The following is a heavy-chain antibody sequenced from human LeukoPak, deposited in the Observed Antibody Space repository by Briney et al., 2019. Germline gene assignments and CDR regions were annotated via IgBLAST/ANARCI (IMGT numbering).Heavy chain of an antibody. CDR2: VDPEDGET. Sequence: ASVKVSCKVSGYTFTDYYMHWVQQAPGKGLEWMGLVDPEDGETIYAQKFQGRVTITTDESTSTAYMELSSLRSEDTAVYYCASGNYGSGRGYYYMDVWGKGTTVTVSS. V-gene: IGHV1-69-2*01. CDR1: GYTFTDYY. J-gene: IGHJ6*03. D-gene: IGHD3-10*01. CDR3: ASGNYGSGRGYYYMDV.